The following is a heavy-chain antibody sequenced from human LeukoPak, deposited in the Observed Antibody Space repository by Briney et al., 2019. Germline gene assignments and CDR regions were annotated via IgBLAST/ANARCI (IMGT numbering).Heavy chain of an antibody. CDR3: ASVGGNPYYFDY. V-gene: IGHV5-10-1*01. Sequence: LGESLKISCKGSGYSFTSYWISWVRQMPGKGLEWMGRIDPSDSYTNYSPSFQGHVTISADKSISTAYLQWSSLKASDTAMYYCASVGGNPYYFDYWGQGTLVTVSS. J-gene: IGHJ4*02. CDR1: GYSFTSYW. CDR2: IDPSDSYT. D-gene: IGHD4-23*01.